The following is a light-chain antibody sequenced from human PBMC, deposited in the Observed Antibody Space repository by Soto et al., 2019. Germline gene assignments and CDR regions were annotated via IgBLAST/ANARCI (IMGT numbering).Light chain of an antibody. J-gene: IGKJ5*01. CDR1: QSISSS. V-gene: IGKV3-15*01. CDR3: QQYNNWPPIT. Sequence: EIVMTQSPATLSVFPGERATLSCRASQSISSSLAWYQQKPGQVPRLLIYGASTRATGIPARFSGSGTGTEFTLTISSLQSEDFAVYYCQQYNNWPPITCGQGTRREIK. CDR2: GAS.